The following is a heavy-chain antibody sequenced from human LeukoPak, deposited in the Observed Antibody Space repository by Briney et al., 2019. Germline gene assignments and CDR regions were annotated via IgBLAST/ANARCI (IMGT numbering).Heavy chain of an antibody. Sequence: GGFLRLSCAASGFTFSSYAMSWVRQAPGKGLEWVSAISGSGGSTYYADSVKGRFTVSRDNSKNTLYLQMNSLRAEDTVVYYCAKDLWDMTPNVWGQGTLVTVSS. V-gene: IGHV3-23*01. J-gene: IGHJ4*02. CDR1: GFTFSSYA. D-gene: IGHD1-26*01. CDR2: ISGSGGST. CDR3: AKDLWDMTPNV.